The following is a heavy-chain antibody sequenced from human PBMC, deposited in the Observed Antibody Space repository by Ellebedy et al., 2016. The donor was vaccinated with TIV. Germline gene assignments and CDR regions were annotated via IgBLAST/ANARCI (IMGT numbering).Heavy chain of an antibody. D-gene: IGHD5-12*01. V-gene: IGHV3-7*01. CDR2: IKQTGSEK. CDR3: AVSSGFSDYAFDS. CDR1: GFTFSSHW. J-gene: IGHJ4*02. Sequence: GESLKISCAASGFTFSSHWMTWVRQAPGKGLEWVANIKQTGSEKYYVDSVKGRFTISRDNAKDSLHLQMNSLGAEDTAVYYCAVSSGFSDYAFDSWGQGTLVTVSS.